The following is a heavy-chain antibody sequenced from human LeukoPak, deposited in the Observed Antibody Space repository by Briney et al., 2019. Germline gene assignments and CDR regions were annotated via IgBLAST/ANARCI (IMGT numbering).Heavy chain of an antibody. V-gene: IGHV1-69*04. CDR1: GGTFSSYA. CDR2: IIPILGIV. CDR3: ARDLGPIAAAGMDV. Sequence: SVKVSCKASGGTFSSYAISWVPQAPGQGLEWIGRIIPILGIVNYAQKFQGRVTITADKSTSTAYMELSSLRSEDTAVYYCARDLGPIAAAGMDVWGQGTTVTVSS. J-gene: IGHJ6*02. D-gene: IGHD6-13*01.